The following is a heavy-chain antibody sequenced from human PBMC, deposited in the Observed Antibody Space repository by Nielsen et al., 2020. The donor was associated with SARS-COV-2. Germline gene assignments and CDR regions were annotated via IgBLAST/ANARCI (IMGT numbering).Heavy chain of an antibody. D-gene: IGHD5-24*01. CDR3: AKGGVRGDGFYLHMDV. CDR2: MSSDGRNE. V-gene: IGHV3-30*04. CDR1: GFTFSSYA. Sequence: GGSLRLSCAASGFTFSSYAMHWVRQAPGKGLEWVAVMSSDGRNELYADSVRGRFSISRDNSKNTIFLQVDSLRSDDSAVYYCAKGGVRGDGFYLHMDVWGKGTMVAVSS. J-gene: IGHJ6*03.